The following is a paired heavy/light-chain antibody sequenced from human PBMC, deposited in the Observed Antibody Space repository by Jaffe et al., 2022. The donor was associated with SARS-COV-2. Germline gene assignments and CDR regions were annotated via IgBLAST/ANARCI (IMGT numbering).Heavy chain of an antibody. D-gene: IGHD4-17*01. CDR2: IYSGGSI. CDR3: ARRYGGWYYYMDI. J-gene: IGHJ6*03. V-gene: IGHV3-53*02. Sequence: EVQLVETGGGLIQPGGSLTLSCAATGFDVSSNYMSWVRQAPGKGLEWVSVIYSGGSIYYADSVKGRFTISRDHSKNTLYLQMNSLRAEDTAVYYCARRYGGWYYYMDIWGKGTTVTVSS. CDR1: GFDVSSNY.
Light chain of an antibody. Sequence: EIVLTQSPGTLSLSPGERATLSCRASQSVSGSYLAWYQHKPGQAPRLLIYGASSRATGIPDRFSGSGSGTDFTLTISRLEPEDFAVYYCQQYGSSPPWTFGQGTKVEIK. V-gene: IGKV3-20*01. CDR3: QQYGSSPPWT. J-gene: IGKJ1*01. CDR1: QSVSGSY. CDR2: GAS.